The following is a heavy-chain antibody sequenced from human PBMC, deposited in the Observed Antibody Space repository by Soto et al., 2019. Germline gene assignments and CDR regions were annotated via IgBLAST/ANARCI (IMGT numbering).Heavy chain of an antibody. CDR3: ARDRNGDYGQNAFDI. CDR1: GFTFSSYA. V-gene: IGHV3-30*04. Sequence: QVQLVESGGGVVQPGRSLRLSCAASGFTFSSYAMHWVRQAPGKGLEWVAVISYDGRNKYYADSVKGRFTISRDNSKNTLYLQMNRLRAEDTAVYYCARDRNGDYGQNAFDIWGQGTMVTVSS. J-gene: IGHJ3*02. D-gene: IGHD4-17*01. CDR2: ISYDGRNK.